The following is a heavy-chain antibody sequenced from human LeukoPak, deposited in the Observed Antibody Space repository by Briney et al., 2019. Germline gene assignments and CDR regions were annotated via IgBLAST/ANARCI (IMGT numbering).Heavy chain of an antibody. J-gene: IGHJ4*02. D-gene: IGHD6-6*01. CDR2: IYYSGST. Sequence: SETLSLTCTVSGGSISSSSYYWGWIRQPPGEGLEWIGSIYYSGSTYYNPSLKSRVTISVDTSKNQFSLKLSSVTAAHTAVYYCVRRYSSSSPLDYWGQGTLVTVSS. V-gene: IGHV4-39*01. CDR1: GGSISSSSYY. CDR3: VRRYSSSSPLDY.